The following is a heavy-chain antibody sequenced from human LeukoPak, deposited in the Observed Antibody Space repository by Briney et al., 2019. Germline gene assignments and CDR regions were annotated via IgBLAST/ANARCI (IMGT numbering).Heavy chain of an antibody. CDR1: GHTFIRYG. V-gene: IGHV1-18*01. Sequence: GASVKVSCKASGHTFIRYGISWVRQAPGQGLEWMGWISAYNGSTNYAQKLQGRVTMTTDTSTSTAYMELRSLRSDDTAVYYCARDYGSGSYYFNWFDPWGQGTLVTVSS. D-gene: IGHD3-10*01. CDR3: ARDYGSGSYYFNWFDP. J-gene: IGHJ5*02. CDR2: ISAYNGST.